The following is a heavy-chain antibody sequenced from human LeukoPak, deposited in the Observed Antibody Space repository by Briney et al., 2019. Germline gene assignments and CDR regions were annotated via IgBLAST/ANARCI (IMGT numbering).Heavy chain of an antibody. D-gene: IGHD3-22*01. CDR1: GFTFSSYA. V-gene: IGHV3-23*01. J-gene: IGHJ4*02. Sequence: GGSLRLSCAASGFTFSSYAMSWVRQAPGKGLEWVSGISGSGDNTYYADSVKGRFTISRVNSKNTLYVQVNSLGTEDTAAYYCAKGSYYDSSGSFYFDYWGQGTLVTVSS. CDR2: ISGSGDNT. CDR3: AKGSYYDSSGSFYFDY.